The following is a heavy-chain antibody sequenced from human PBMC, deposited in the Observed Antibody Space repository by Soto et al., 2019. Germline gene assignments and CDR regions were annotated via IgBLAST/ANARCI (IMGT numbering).Heavy chain of an antibody. Sequence: GESLKISCKGSGYSFPNYWIGWVRQMPGNGMEWMGLMNPADSETRYSPSFQGQVTISADKYISTAYLQWSSLKASDTAMYYCARHHIVSRVAYDIWGQGTLDTFSS. J-gene: IGHJ3*02. CDR1: GYSFPNYW. CDR2: MNPADSET. V-gene: IGHV5-51*01. CDR3: ARHHIVSRVAYDI. D-gene: IGHD2-2*01.